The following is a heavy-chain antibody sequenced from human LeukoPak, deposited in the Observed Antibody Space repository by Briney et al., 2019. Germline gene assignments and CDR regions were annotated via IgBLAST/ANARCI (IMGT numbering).Heavy chain of an antibody. D-gene: IGHD3-22*01. CDR2: IYPGDSDT. CDR1: GYSFTSYW. J-gene: IGHJ4*02. Sequence: GESLQISCKGSGYSFTSYWIGWVRQMPGKGLEWTGIIYPGDSDTRYSPSFQGQVTISADKSISTAYLQWSSLKASDTAMYYCARTRADYYDSSGRIYFDYWGQGTLVTVSS. CDR3: ARTRADYYDSSGRIYFDY. V-gene: IGHV5-51*01.